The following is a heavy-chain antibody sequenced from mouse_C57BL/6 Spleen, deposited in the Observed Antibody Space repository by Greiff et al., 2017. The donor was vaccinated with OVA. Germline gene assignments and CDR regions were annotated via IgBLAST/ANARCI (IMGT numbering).Heavy chain of an antibody. CDR1: GYTFTSYW. Sequence: VQLQQPGAELVKPGASVKVSCKASGYTFTSYWMHWVKQRPGQGLEWIGRIHPSDSDTNYNQKFKGKATLTVDKSSSTAYMQLSSLTSEDSAVYYCATSRRYPYAMDYWGQGTSVTVSS. CDR3: ATSRRYPYAMDY. J-gene: IGHJ4*01. D-gene: IGHD1-1*01. CDR2: IHPSDSDT. V-gene: IGHV1-74*01.